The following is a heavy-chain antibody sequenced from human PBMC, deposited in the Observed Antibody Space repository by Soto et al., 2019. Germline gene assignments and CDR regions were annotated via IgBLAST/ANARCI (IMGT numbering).Heavy chain of an antibody. D-gene: IGHD2-8*01. CDR1: GYSFTSYW. J-gene: IGHJ4*02. CDR2: IDPSDSYT. V-gene: IGHV5-10-1*01. CDR3: ARSGFGSIVLMVYAMGVFDY. Sequence: PGESLKISCKGSGYSFTSYWISWVRQMPGKGLEWMGRIDPSDSYTNYSPSFQGHVTISADKSISTAYLQWSSLKASDTAMYYCARSGFGSIVLMVYAMGVFDYWGQGTLVTVSS.